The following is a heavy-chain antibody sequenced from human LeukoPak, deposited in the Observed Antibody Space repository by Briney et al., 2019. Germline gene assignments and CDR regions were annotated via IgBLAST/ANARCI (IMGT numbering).Heavy chain of an antibody. CDR3: ARSLMVGYCSSTSCYLFYGMDV. J-gene: IGHJ6*02. D-gene: IGHD2-2*01. CDR1: GYTFTSYY. Sequence: ASVKVSCKASGYTFTSYYMHWVRQAPGQGLEWMGIINPSGGSTSYAQKFQGRVTMTRDTSTSTAYMELSSLRSEDTAVYYCARSLMVGYCSSTSCYLFYGMDVWGQGTTVTVSS. CDR2: INPSGGST. V-gene: IGHV1-46*01.